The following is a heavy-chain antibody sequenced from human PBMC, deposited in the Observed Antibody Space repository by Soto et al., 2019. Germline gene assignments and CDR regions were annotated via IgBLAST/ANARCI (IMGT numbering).Heavy chain of an antibody. Sequence: SETLSLTCTVSGGSISSYYWSWIRQPAGKGLEWIGRIYTSGSTNYNPSLKSRVTMSVDTSKNQFSLKLSSVTAADTAVYYCARGNVVVAATGLDWFDPWGQGTLVTVSS. D-gene: IGHD2-15*01. J-gene: IGHJ5*02. CDR2: IYTSGST. CDR3: ARGNVVVAATGLDWFDP. CDR1: GGSISSYY. V-gene: IGHV4-4*07.